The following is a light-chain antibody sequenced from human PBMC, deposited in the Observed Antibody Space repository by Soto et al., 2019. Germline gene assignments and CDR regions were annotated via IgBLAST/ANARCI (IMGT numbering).Light chain of an antibody. V-gene: IGKV3-20*01. CDR2: GAS. CDR1: QSITNNY. J-gene: IGKJ4*01. CDR3: QQYGYLVT. Sequence: EIVLTQSPGTLSLSPGERDTLSCRASQSITNNYLAWYQQKPGRAHRLLIYGASSRATGIPDRVSGSGSGTDFTLTISRLEPEDFAMYYCQQYGYLVTFGGGTKVEIK.